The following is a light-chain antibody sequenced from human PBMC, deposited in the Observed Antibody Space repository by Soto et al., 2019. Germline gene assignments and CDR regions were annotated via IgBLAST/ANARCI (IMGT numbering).Light chain of an antibody. J-gene: IGKJ5*01. V-gene: IGKV1-39*01. CDR1: QTTNNY. Sequence: DIQMTQSPSSLSASVGDRVTITCRASQTTNNYLNWYQLKPGKAPKLLIYAASTLQSGVPSRFSGSGSGTDFTLTISSLEPEDFAVYYCQQGGNWPLTFGQGTRLEIK. CDR3: QQGGNWPLT. CDR2: AAS.